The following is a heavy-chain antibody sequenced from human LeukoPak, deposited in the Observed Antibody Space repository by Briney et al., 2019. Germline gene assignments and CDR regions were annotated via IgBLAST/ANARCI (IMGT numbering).Heavy chain of an antibody. J-gene: IGHJ5*02. CDR3: ARRFLTIDNWFDP. CDR2: IYYSGST. CDR1: GGSISSSSYY. V-gene: IGHV4-39*01. Sequence: SETLSLTCTVSGGSISSSSYYWGWIRQPPGKGLDWIGNIYYSGSTYYNPSLKSRVTISVDTSKNQFSLKLSSVTAADTAVYYCARRFLTIDNWFDPRGRGTLVTVSS. D-gene: IGHD3-3*01.